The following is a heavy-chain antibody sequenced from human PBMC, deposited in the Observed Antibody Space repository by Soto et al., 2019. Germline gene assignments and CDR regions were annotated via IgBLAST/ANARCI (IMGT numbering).Heavy chain of an antibody. J-gene: IGHJ6*02. D-gene: IGHD3-10*01. Sequence: QVHLVESGGGVVQPGRSLRLSCAASGFTFSSYGMHWVRQAPGKGLEWVAIISYDGSLKYYADSVKGRFTISRDNSKSALYLQMNGLRPEDTAVYYCAKDFKVSGSYYGSLNYYYGMDVWGQGTTVTVSS. CDR2: ISYDGSLK. CDR1: GFTFSSYG. CDR3: AKDFKVSGSYYGSLNYYYGMDV. V-gene: IGHV3-30*18.